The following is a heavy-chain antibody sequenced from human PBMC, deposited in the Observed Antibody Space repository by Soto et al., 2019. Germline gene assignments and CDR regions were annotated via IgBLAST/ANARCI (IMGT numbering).Heavy chain of an antibody. CDR3: ARDQATQQWLIGSYWFDP. Sequence: ASVKVSCKASGGTFSSYAISWVRQAPGQGLEWMGGIIPIFGTANYAQKFQGRVTITADESTSTAYMELSSLRSEDTAVYYCARDQATQQWLIGSYWFDPWGQGTLVTISS. J-gene: IGHJ5*02. D-gene: IGHD6-19*01. CDR1: GGTFSSYA. CDR2: IIPIFGTA. V-gene: IGHV1-69*13.